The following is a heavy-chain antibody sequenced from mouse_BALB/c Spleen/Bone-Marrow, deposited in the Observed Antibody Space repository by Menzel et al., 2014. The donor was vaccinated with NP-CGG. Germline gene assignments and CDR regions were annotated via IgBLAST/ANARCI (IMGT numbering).Heavy chain of an antibody. CDR3: AAYYYGTYGFAY. J-gene: IGHJ3*01. CDR1: GFNIKDTY. D-gene: IGHD1-1*01. Sequence: EVQLVESGAELVKPGASVKLSCTASGFNIKDTYMHWVKQRPEQGLEWIGRIDPANCNTKYDPKFQGKATITADTSSNTVYLQLSSLTSEDTAVYYCAAYYYGTYGFAYWGQGTLVTVSA. CDR2: IDPANCNT. V-gene: IGHV14-3*02.